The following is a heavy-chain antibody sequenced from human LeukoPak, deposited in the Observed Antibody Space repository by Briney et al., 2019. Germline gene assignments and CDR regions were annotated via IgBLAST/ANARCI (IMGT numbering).Heavy chain of an antibody. J-gene: IGHJ4*02. V-gene: IGHV3-30*02. Sequence: PGGSLRLSCAASGLRFNSHGMHWVRQAPGKGLEWVAFIRFDATDKYYIDSVKGRFSISRDNSKNTLFLQMNSLRAEDTALYYCARDQGGYSYGAFDYWGQGTLVTVSP. CDR2: IRFDATDK. CDR3: ARDQGGYSYGAFDY. CDR1: GLRFNSHG. D-gene: IGHD5-18*01.